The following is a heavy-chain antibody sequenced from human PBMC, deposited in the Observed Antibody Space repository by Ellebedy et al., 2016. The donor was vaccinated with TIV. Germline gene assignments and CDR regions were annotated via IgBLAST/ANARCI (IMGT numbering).Heavy chain of an antibody. D-gene: IGHD2/OR15-2a*01. CDR2: ISTGIST. J-gene: IGHJ3*02. Sequence: GGSLRLSCAASAFTVSSTYMSWVRQAPGKGLEWVSVISTGISTYYADSVKGRFTISRDDSKNTLHLQIHSLRVEDTAVHYCATETFNDVDLRIWGVFDIWGQGTMVTVSS. CDR1: AFTVSSTY. V-gene: IGHV3-66*01. CDR3: ATETFNDVDLRIWGVFDI.